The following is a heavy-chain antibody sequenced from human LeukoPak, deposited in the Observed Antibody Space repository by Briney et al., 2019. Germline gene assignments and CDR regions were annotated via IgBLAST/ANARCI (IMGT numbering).Heavy chain of an antibody. V-gene: IGHV1-2*02. CDR3: ARVCGPLRPSVLGY. CDR2: INPNSGGT. J-gene: IGHJ4*02. D-gene: IGHD6-25*01. Sequence: ASVKVSCKVSGYTLTELSMHWVRQAPGQGLEWMGWINPNSGGTNYAQKFQGRVTMTRDTSISTAYMELSRLRSDDTAVYYCARVCGPLRPSVLGYWGQGTLVTVSS. CDR1: GYTLTELS.